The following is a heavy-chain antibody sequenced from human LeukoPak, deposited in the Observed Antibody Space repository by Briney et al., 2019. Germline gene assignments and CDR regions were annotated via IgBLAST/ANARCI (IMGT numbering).Heavy chain of an antibody. Sequence: GGSLRLSCAASGFTFRSYWMSWVRQAPGKGLEWVANMKLDGSGEYYVDSVKGRFTISSDNAKNSLYLQMNSLRVDDTAVYYCARWARYCSSGSCYSWFDPWGQGTLVTVSS. J-gene: IGHJ5*02. CDR2: MKLDGSGE. V-gene: IGHV3-7*01. CDR1: GFTFRSYW. CDR3: ARWARYCSSGSCYSWFDP. D-gene: IGHD2-15*01.